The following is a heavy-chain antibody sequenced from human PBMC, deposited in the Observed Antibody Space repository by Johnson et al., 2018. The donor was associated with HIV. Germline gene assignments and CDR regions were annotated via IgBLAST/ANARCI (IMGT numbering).Heavy chain of an antibody. J-gene: IGHJ3*02. CDR1: GFTFSSYG. CDR3: AKEQLLRAFDI. Sequence: QVQLVESGGGVVQPGGSLRLSCAASGFTFSSYGMHWVRQAPGKGLEWVAVIRYDGSNKYYADSVKGRFTISRDNSKNTLYLQMNSLRAEDTAVYYCAKEQLLRAFDIWGQGTMVTVSS. CDR2: IRYDGSNK. D-gene: IGHD6-6*01. V-gene: IGHV3-30*02.